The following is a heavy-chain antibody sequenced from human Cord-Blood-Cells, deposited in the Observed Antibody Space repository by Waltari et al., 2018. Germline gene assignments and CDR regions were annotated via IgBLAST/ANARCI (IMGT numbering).Heavy chain of an antibody. J-gene: IGHJ6*02. Sequence: QVQLVQSGAEVKKPGSSVKVSCTASGGTFSSSATSWVRQAPGQGLEWMGGIIPIFGTANYAQKVQGRVTITADKSTSTAYMELSSLRSEDTAVYYCARKRYSSSGGNYGMDVWGQGTTVTVSS. CDR1: GGTFSSSA. V-gene: IGHV1-69*06. CDR2: IIPIFGTA. D-gene: IGHD6-13*01. CDR3: ARKRYSSSGGNYGMDV.